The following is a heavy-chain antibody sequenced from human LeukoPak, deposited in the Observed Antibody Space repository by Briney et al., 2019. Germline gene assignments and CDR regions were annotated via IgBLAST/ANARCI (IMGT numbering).Heavy chain of an antibody. Sequence: GGSLRLSCAASGFTFSDYSMNWVRQAPGKGLDWVSSISSTSTYILYADSVKDRFTISRDNARNSLYLQMNSLRADDTAVYYCARFETVAAKPIEHWGPGTLVTVSS. CDR2: ISSTSTYI. D-gene: IGHD6-19*01. V-gene: IGHV3-21*01. J-gene: IGHJ1*01. CDR3: ARFETVAAKPIEH. CDR1: GFTFSDYS.